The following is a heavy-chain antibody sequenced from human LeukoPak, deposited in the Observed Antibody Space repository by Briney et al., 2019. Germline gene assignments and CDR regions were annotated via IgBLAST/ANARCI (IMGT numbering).Heavy chain of an antibody. V-gene: IGHV3-48*03. Sequence: GGSLRLSCAASGFTFSSYEMNWVRQAPGKGLEWVSYISSSGSTIYYAGSVKGRFTISRDNAKNSLYLQMNSLRAEDTAVYYCARDSGPGYSSSWYDYWGQGTLVTVSS. CDR1: GFTFSSYE. D-gene: IGHD6-13*01. J-gene: IGHJ4*02. CDR2: ISSSGSTI. CDR3: ARDSGPGYSSSWYDY.